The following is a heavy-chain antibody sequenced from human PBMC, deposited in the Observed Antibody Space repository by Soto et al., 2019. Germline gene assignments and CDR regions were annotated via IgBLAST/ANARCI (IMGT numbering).Heavy chain of an antibody. D-gene: IGHD6-19*01. CDR2: IYYSGST. J-gene: IGHJ4*02. V-gene: IGHV4-59*08. Sequence: SETLSLTCTVSGGSISSYYWSWIRQPPGKGLEWIGYIYYSGSTNYNPSLKSRVTISVDTSKNQFSLKLSSVTAADTAVYYCASSIGYSGGFDYWGQGTLVTVSS. CDR3: ASSIGYSGGFDY. CDR1: GGSISSYY.